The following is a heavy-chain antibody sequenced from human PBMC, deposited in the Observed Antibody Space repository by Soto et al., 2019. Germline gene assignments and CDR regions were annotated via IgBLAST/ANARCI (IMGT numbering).Heavy chain of an antibody. D-gene: IGHD3-3*01. Sequence: PSETLSLTCTVSCGSISSYYWSWIRQPPGKGLEWIGYIYYSGSTNYNPSLKSRVTISVDTSKNQFSLKLSSVTAADTAVYYCARAARPNYDFWSGYYRYYYYYYMDVWGKGTTVTVSS. CDR2: IYYSGST. V-gene: IGHV4-59*01. J-gene: IGHJ6*03. CDR1: CGSISSYY. CDR3: ARAARPNYDFWSGYYRYYYYYYMDV.